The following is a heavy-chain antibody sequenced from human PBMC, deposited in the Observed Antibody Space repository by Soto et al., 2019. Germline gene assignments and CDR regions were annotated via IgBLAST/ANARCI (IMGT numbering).Heavy chain of an antibody. CDR3: VRGSLYNFDSSGTELWFDP. V-gene: IGHV4-61*01. J-gene: IGHJ5*02. CDR2: LYHTGNI. Sequence: PSETLSLTCTVSGGSVSANSYYWNWSRLPPGKGLQWVGHLYHTGNIQASPSCKSRALLSLDTPKNHLSLRLSSVTVADTAVYVCVRGSLYNFDSSGTELWFDPWGQGALVTVS. CDR1: GGSVSANSYY. D-gene: IGHD6-19*01.